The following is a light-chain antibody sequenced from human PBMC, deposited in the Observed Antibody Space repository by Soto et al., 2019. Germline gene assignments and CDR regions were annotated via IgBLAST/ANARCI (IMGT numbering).Light chain of an antibody. Sequence: DIVMTQPPESLAVSLGETASINCKSSHSALYSSNNKNYLAWYQQKPGQPPKVLXYWASTRESGVPDRFSGSGSGTDFTLTISCLKDEDLAVYDGQQYYTTTLTFGGGTKVDNK. J-gene: IGKJ4*01. V-gene: IGKV4-1*01. CDR2: WAS. CDR3: QQYYTTTLT. CDR1: HSALYSSNNKNY.